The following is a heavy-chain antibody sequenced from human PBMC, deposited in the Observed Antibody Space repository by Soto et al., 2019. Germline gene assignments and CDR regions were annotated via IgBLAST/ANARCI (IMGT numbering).Heavy chain of an antibody. Sequence: SSETLSLTCAVYGGSFSGYYWSWLRQPPGKGLEWIGGINHSGSTNYNPSLKRRVTISLDTSKNQFSLKLSSVTAADTAVYYCERHFTEESGVGWFDPWGQGTLVTVS. CDR3: ERHFTEESGVGWFDP. D-gene: IGHD2-15*01. CDR2: INHSGST. V-gene: IGHV4-34*01. J-gene: IGHJ5*02. CDR1: GGSFSGYY.